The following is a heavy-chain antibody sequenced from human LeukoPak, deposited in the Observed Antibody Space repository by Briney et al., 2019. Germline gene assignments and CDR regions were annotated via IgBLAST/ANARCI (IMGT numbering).Heavy chain of an antibody. V-gene: IGHV4-59*01. CDR3: ARGGGESMVRGVADY. J-gene: IGHJ4*02. CDR2: IYYSGST. Sequence: SETLSLTCTVSGGSISSYYWSWIWQPPGKGLEWIGYIYYSGSTNYNPSLKSRVTISVDTSKNQFSLRLSSVTAADTAVYYCARGGGESMVRGVADYWGQGTLVTVSS. D-gene: IGHD3-10*01. CDR1: GGSISSYY.